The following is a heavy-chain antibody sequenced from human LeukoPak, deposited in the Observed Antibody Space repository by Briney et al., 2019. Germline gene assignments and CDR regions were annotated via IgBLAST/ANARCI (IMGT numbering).Heavy chain of an antibody. Sequence: PSETLSLTCTVSGGSISSYYWSCIRQPPGKGLEWIGYIYTSGSTNYNPSLKSRVTISVDTSKNQFSLKLSSVTAADTAVYYCARRRGSGIAAAGTNIYYYYYYMDVWGKGTTVTVSS. CDR3: ARRRGSGIAAAGTNIYYYYYYMDV. CDR2: IYTSGST. V-gene: IGHV4-4*09. J-gene: IGHJ6*03. D-gene: IGHD6-13*01. CDR1: GGSISSYY.